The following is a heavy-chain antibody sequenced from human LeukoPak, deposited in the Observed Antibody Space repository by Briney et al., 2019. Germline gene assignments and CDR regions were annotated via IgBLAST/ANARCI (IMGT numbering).Heavy chain of an antibody. D-gene: IGHD3-22*01. Sequence: GVSLRLSCAASGFTFSIYAMSWVRQAPGKGLQWVSSITSSGDGTYYADSVKGRFTISRDNSENMLYLQMNSLRVEDTAVYFCAKDRPNYYGSNGHYYRRDGDYWGQGTLVTVSS. J-gene: IGHJ4*02. CDR1: GFTFSIYA. CDR3: AKDRPNYYGSNGHYYRRDGDY. CDR2: ITSSGDGT. V-gene: IGHV3-23*01.